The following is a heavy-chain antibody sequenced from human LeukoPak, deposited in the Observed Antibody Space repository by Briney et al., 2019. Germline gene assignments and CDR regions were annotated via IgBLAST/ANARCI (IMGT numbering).Heavy chain of an antibody. V-gene: IGHV3-11*04. Sequence: PGGSLRLSCAASGFTFSDDYMSWIRQAPGKGLEWVSYISSSGSTIYYADSVKGRFTISRDNSKNTLYLQMNSLRAEDTAVYYCARDHLDPSYYGMDVWGQGTTVTVSS. CDR1: GFTFSDDY. CDR3: ARDHLDPSYYGMDV. J-gene: IGHJ6*02. D-gene: IGHD1-1*01. CDR2: ISSSGSTI.